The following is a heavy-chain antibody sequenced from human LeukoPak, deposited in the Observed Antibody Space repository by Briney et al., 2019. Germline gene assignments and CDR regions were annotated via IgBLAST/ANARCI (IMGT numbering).Heavy chain of an antibody. CDR1: GGTFSSYA. Sequence: ASVKVSSKGSGGTFSSYAISWVRQAPGQGLEWMGGIIPIFGTANYAQKFQGRGTTTADESTTTAYMELSSLRSEDTAVYYCARDCSGGSCYQHPYAFDIWGEGTMVTVS. CDR3: ARDCSGGSCYQHPYAFDI. V-gene: IGHV1-69*13. CDR2: IIPIFGTA. D-gene: IGHD2-15*01. J-gene: IGHJ3*02.